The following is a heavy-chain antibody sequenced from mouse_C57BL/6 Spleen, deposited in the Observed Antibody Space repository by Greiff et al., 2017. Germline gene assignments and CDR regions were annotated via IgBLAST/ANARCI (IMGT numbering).Heavy chain of an antibody. V-gene: IGHV1-18*01. CDR3: ARGAHYYGSSQFAY. D-gene: IGHD1-1*01. CDR1: GYTFTDYN. J-gene: IGHJ3*01. CDR2: INPNNGGT. Sequence: VQLKQSGPELVKPGASVKIPCKASGYTFTDYNMDWVKQSHGKSLEWIGDINPNNGGTIYNQKFKGKATLTVDKSSSTAYMELRSLTSEDTAVYYCARGAHYYGSSQFAYWGQGTLVTVSA.